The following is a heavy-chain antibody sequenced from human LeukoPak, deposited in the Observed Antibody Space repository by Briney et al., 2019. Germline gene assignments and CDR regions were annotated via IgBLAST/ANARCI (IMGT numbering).Heavy chain of an antibody. CDR2: IRSSGSTM. V-gene: IGHV3-48*03. Sequence: PGGSLRLSCAASGFTFSSYEMNWVRQAPGKGLEWVSYIRSSGSTMYYADSVKGRFTISRDNAKNSLFLQMNSLRAEDTAVYYCARVRSGGYFDFWGQGTLVTVS. CDR1: GFTFSSYE. CDR3: ARVRSGGYFDF. D-gene: IGHD3-3*01. J-gene: IGHJ4*02.